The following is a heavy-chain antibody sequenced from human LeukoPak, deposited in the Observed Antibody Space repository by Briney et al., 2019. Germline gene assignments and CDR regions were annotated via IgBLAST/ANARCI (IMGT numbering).Heavy chain of an antibody. CDR2: ISGSGGST. Sequence: SGGSLRLSCAASGFTFSSYAVSWVRQAPGKGLEWVSAISGSGGSTYYADSVKGRFTISRDNSKNTLYLQMNSLRAEDTAVYYCAKTGARAITIFGVVIGLKLFDYWGQGTLVTVSS. CDR1: GFTFSSYA. J-gene: IGHJ4*02. D-gene: IGHD3-3*01. CDR3: AKTGARAITIFGVVIGLKLFDY. V-gene: IGHV3-23*01.